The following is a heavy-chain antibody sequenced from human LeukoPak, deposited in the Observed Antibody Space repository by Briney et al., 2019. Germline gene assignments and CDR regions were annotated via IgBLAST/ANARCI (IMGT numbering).Heavy chain of an antibody. CDR3: AKGSPYGSGLHYYYMDV. Sequence: GGSLRLSCAASGFTLSSCGMNWVRQAPGKGLEWVSYISSSSNTIYYADSVKGRFTISRDNAKNSLYLQMNSLRAEDTAVYYSAKGSPYGSGLHYYYMDVWGKGTTVTVSS. CDR1: GFTLSSCG. CDR2: ISSSSNTI. V-gene: IGHV3-48*01. D-gene: IGHD3-10*01. J-gene: IGHJ6*03.